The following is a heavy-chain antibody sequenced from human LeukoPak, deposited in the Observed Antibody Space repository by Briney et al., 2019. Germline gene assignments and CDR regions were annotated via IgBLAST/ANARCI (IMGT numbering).Heavy chain of an antibody. V-gene: IGHV3-23*01. D-gene: IGHD6-13*01. CDR3: ARCMVLSQGWCNWLDP. J-gene: IGHJ5*02. Sequence: GGSLRLSRAASGFDLTTYAMSGVRPAPAGGLEWVSSIRIGGGGTYYADSVKGRFPISRENSENTLHLQMNNLGVEDTARYFCARCMVLSQGWCNWLDPWGQGTLVTVSS. CDR1: GFDLTTYA. CDR2: IRIGGGGT.